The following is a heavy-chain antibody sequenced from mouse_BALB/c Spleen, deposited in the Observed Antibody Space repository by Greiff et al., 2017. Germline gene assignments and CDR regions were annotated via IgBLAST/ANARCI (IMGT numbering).Heavy chain of an antibody. CDR2: ISYSGST. V-gene: IGHV3-2*02. CDR3: AIRGVLGLRRDYYAMDY. D-gene: IGHD2-4*01. Sequence: VQLKESGPGLVKPSQSLSLTCTVTGYSITSDYAWNWIRQFPGNKLEWMGYISYSGSTSYNPSLKSRISITPDTSKNQFFLQLNSVTTEETATYYCAIRGVLGLRRDYYAMDYWGQGTSVTVSS. J-gene: IGHJ4*01. CDR1: GYSITSDYA.